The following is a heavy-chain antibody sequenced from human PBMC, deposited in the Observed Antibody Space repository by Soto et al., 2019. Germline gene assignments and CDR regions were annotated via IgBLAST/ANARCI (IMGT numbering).Heavy chain of an antibody. CDR2: IYYSGRT. CDR3: ATRSGTGHNHGMDV. J-gene: IGHJ6*02. V-gene: IGHV4-59*01. Sequence: PSETMSLRCNFSCRSISSYCCCWSRHPPGTGLEXIRHIYYSGRTPVNPYPKRQATMSVDTSKDQFSLKLSSVTSAEKAVYYCATRSGTGHNHGMDVWGQGPTVTVSS. CDR1: CRSISSYC. D-gene: IGHD2-8*02.